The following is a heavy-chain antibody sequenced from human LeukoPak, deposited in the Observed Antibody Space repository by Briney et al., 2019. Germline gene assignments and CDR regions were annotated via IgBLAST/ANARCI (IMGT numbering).Heavy chain of an antibody. CDR1: GYTFTSYG. D-gene: IGHD2-2*01. J-gene: IGHJ6*03. CDR2: ISAYNGNT. CDR3: ATKLGYCSSTSCYGGPYYYYYYMDV. Sequence: ASVKVSCKASGYTFTSYGISWVRQAPGQGLEWMGWISAYNGNTNYAQKFQGRVTITADKSTSTAYMELSSLRSEDTAVYYCATKLGYCSSTSCYGGPYYYYYYMDVWGKGTTVTVSS. V-gene: IGHV1-18*01.